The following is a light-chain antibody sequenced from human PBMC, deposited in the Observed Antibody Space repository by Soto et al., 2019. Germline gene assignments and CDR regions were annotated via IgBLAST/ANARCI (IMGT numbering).Light chain of an antibody. V-gene: IGKV3-15*01. CDR1: QSVSSN. Sequence: EIVMTQSPATPSVSPGERATLSCRASQSVSSNLAWYQQKPGQAPRLLIYGASTRATGIPARFSGSGSGTEFTLTISSLQSEDFAVYYCQQYNNWPPWTFGQGTKVEFK. CDR3: QQYNNWPPWT. J-gene: IGKJ1*01. CDR2: GAS.